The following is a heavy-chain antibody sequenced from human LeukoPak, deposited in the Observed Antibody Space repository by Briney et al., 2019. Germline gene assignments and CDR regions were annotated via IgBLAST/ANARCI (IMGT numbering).Heavy chain of an antibody. J-gene: IGHJ6*03. CDR1: GGSFSKYY. CDR3: ARRWNYGRNYYIDV. V-gene: IGHV4-34*01. Sequence: ETLSLTCAVYGGSFSKYYWSWIRQPPGKGLEWIGEINDSGRINYNPSLMGRVTVSVDTSKNQFSLRLTSVTATDTAVYYCARRWNYGRNYYIDVWGNGATVSVSS. CDR2: INDSGRI. D-gene: IGHD1-7*01.